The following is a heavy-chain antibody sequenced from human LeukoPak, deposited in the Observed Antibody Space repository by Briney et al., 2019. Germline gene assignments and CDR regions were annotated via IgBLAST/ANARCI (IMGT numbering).Heavy chain of an antibody. CDR2: INSDGSST. D-gene: IGHD1-26*01. CDR1: GFTFSSYW. V-gene: IGHV3-74*01. J-gene: IGHJ3*02. Sequence: PGGSLRLSCAASGFTFSSYWVHWVRQAPGKGLVWVSRINSDGSSTNYADSVKGRLTISRDNAKNTLYLQMNSLRAEDTAVYYCARGGVYSRDAFDIWGQGTMVTVSS. CDR3: ARGGVYSRDAFDI.